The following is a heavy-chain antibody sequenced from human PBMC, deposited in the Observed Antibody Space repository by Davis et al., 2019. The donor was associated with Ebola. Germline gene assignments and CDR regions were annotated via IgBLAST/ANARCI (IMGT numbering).Heavy chain of an antibody. J-gene: IGHJ1*01. V-gene: IGHV3-23*02. Sequence: GESLKISCAASGFTSGFIFNHFAMSWVSQAPGKGLEWGSSSSGSGGSTSYGDSVKGRFTISRDNSRNTVYLQVNSLRAEDTAVYFCVKWNVVVVDVSEYFQDWGQGTLVTVSS. CDR1: GFTSGFIFNHFA. D-gene: IGHD2-15*01. CDR3: VKWNVVVVDVSEYFQD. CDR2: SSGSGGST.